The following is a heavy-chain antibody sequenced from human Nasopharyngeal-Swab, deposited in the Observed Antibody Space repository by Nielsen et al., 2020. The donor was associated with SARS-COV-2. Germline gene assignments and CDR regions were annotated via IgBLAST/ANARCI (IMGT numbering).Heavy chain of an antibody. CDR1: GGSFSTYA. D-gene: IGHD2-15*01. Sequence: SVKVSCKASGGSFSTYAFSWVRQAPGQGLEWMGGIIPSFSRGNYAQKFQDRVTITADEATSTAYMELSSLRSEDTAVYYCARDVHGGSWAFDYWGQGTLVTVSS. V-gene: IGHV1-69*13. J-gene: IGHJ4*02. CDR3: ARDVHGGSWAFDY. CDR2: IIPSFSRG.